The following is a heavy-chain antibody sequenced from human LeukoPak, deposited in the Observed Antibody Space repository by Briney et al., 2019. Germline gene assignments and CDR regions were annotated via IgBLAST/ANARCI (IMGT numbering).Heavy chain of an antibody. CDR2: IWYDGSNV. V-gene: IGHV3-33*01. CDR1: GFTFSSYG. D-gene: IGHD3-3*01. J-gene: IGHJ3*02. CDR3: ARGFFDVFDI. Sequence: GGSLRLSCAASGFTFSSYGMHWVRQAPGKGLEWVAFIWYDGSNVYYADSVKGRFTFSRDNSKNTLYLQMNSLRADDTAVYYCARGFFDVFDIWGQGTMVTASS.